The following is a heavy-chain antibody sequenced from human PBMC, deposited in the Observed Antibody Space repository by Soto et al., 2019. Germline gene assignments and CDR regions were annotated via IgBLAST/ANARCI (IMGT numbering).Heavy chain of an antibody. J-gene: IGHJ4*02. CDR2: ISGSGGST. CDR3: ARKSEGYQLLRSLDY. D-gene: IGHD2-2*01. Sequence: GGSLRLSCAASGFTFSSYAMSWVRQAPGKGLEWVSAISGSGGSTYYADSVKGRFTISRDNSKNTLYLQMNSLRAEDTAVYYCARKSEGYQLLRSLDYWGQGTLVTVSS. CDR1: GFTFSSYA. V-gene: IGHV3-23*01.